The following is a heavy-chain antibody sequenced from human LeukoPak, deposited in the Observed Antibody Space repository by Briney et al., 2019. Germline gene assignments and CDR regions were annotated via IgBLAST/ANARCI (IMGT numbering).Heavy chain of an antibody. D-gene: IGHD4-17*01. CDR2: ISYDGSNK. CDR3: ARDPDYEEAYYFDY. J-gene: IGHJ4*02. CDR1: GFTFSSYG. V-gene: IGHV3-30*19. Sequence: GGSLRLSCAASGFTFSSYGMHWVRQAPGKGLEWVAVISYDGSNKYYADSVKGRFTISRDNSKNTLYLQMNSLRAEDTAVYYCARDPDYEEAYYFDYWGQGTLVTVSS.